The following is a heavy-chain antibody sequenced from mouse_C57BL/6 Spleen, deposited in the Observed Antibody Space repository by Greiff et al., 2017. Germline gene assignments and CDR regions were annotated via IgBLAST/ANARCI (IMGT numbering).Heavy chain of an antibody. D-gene: IGHD1-1*01. V-gene: IGHV5-6*01. J-gene: IGHJ2*01. CDR1: GFTFSSYG. CDR3: AREEGYGSSYVFDD. Sequence: DVQLVESGGDLVKPGGSLKLSCAASGFTFSSYGMSWVRQTPDKRLEWVATISRGGSYTYYPDSVKGRFTISRDNAKNTLYLQMSSLKSEDAAMYYCAREEGYGSSYVFDDWGQGTTLTVSS. CDR2: ISRGGSYT.